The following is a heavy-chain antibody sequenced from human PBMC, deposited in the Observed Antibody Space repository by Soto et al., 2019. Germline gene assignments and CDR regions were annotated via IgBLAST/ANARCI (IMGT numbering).Heavy chain of an antibody. CDR1: GGSISDYY. J-gene: IGHJ5*02. D-gene: IGHD3-10*01. Sequence: PSETLSLTCAVYGGSISDYYWSWIRQPPGKGLEWIGEINHSGSTNYNPSLKSRVTISVDTSKNQFSLRVNSVTVADTAVYYCARDQGRGRTDAWGQGNLVTVSS. CDR3: ARDQGRGRTDA. CDR2: INHSGST. V-gene: IGHV4-34*01.